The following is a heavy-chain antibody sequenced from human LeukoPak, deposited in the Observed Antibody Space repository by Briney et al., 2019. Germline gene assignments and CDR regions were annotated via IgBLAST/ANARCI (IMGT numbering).Heavy chain of an antibody. D-gene: IGHD6-19*01. V-gene: IGHV4-4*07. Sequence: SETLSLTCTVSGGSISSYYWSWIRQPAGKGLEWIGRIYTSGSTNYNPSLKSRVTISVDTSKNQFSLKLSSVTAADTAVYYCARDGASSGPYWFDPWGQGTLVTVSS. J-gene: IGHJ5*02. CDR3: ARDGASSGPYWFDP. CDR2: IYTSGST. CDR1: GGSISSYY.